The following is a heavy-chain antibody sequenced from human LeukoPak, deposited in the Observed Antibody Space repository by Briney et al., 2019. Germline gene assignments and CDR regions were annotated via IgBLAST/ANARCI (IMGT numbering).Heavy chain of an antibody. CDR1: GGSISSGGYY. CDR3: ARIIAARRASIDY. V-gene: IGHV4-30-2*01. CDR2: IYHSGST. J-gene: IGHJ4*02. D-gene: IGHD6-6*01. Sequence: SETLSLTCTVSGGSISSGGYYWSWIRQPPGKGLEWIGYIYHSGSTYYNPSLKSRVTISVDRSKNQFSLKLSSVTAADTAVYYCARIIAARRASIDYWGQGTLVTVSS.